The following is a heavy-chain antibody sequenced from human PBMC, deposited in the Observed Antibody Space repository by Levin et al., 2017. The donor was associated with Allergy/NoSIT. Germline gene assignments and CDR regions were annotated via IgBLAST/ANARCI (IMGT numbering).Heavy chain of an antibody. Sequence: GSLRLSCTVSGGSISSYYWSWIRQPPGKGLEWIGYIYYSGSTNYNPSLKSRVTISVDTSKNQFSLKLSSVTAADTAVYYCARDDGGSYDYWGQGTLVTVSS. CDR3: ARDDGGSYDY. J-gene: IGHJ4*02. D-gene: IGHD1-26*01. CDR1: GGSISSYY. V-gene: IGHV4-59*01. CDR2: IYYSGST.